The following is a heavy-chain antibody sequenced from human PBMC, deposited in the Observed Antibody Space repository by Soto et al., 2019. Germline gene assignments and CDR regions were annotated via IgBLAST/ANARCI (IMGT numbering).Heavy chain of an antibody. CDR1: SDSITNYY. CDR2: IHDSGRS. D-gene: IGHD3-10*01. J-gene: IGHJ4*02. V-gene: IGHV4-59*01. Sequence: QVQLQESGPGLVKPSETLSLTCTVSSDSITNYYWSWIRQSPGKGLEWIGYIHDSGRSNYNPSLKSRVKISVDTSKKQFSLKLNSVTAADTAVYYCARVGRTRGWYWGQGTLVTVSS. CDR3: ARVGRTRGWY.